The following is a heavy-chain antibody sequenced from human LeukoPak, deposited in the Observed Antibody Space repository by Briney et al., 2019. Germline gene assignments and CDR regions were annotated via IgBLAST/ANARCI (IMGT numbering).Heavy chain of an antibody. Sequence: GGSLRLSCAASGFTFSSYGMHWVRQAPGKGLEWVAVIWYDGSNKYYADSVKGRFTISRDNSKNTLYLQMHSLRAEDTAVYYCARDGGTAMVFDYWGQGTLVTVSS. CDR1: GFTFSSYG. V-gene: IGHV3-33*01. D-gene: IGHD5-18*01. J-gene: IGHJ4*02. CDR3: ARDGGTAMVFDY. CDR2: IWYDGSNK.